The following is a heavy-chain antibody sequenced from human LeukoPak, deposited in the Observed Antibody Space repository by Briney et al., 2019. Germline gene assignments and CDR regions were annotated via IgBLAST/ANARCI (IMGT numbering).Heavy chain of an antibody. CDR2: ISTSGSTI. CDR1: GFTFSSYE. J-gene: IGHJ4*02. D-gene: IGHD3-22*01. V-gene: IGHV3-48*03. CDR3: ARRGYYDSSGYLFDY. Sequence: GGSLRLSCAASGFTFSSYEMNWVRRAPGKGLEWVSYISTSGSTIYHADSVKGRFTISRDNAENSLFLQMDSLRAEDTAVYYCARRGYYDSSGYLFDYWGQGTLVTVSS.